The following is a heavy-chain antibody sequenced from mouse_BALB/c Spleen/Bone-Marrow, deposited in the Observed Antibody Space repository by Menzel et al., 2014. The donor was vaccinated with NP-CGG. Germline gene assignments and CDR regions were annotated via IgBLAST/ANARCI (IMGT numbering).Heavy chain of an antibody. J-gene: IGHJ1*01. V-gene: IGHV1-14*01. CDR3: ARREDGYGTFYWYFDV. D-gene: IGHD2-2*01. CDR1: GYTFTSYV. CDR2: INPYNDGT. Sequence: VQLKESGPELVKPGASVKMSCKASGYTFTSYVMHWVKQKPGQGLEWIGYINPYNDGTKYNEKFKGKATLTSDKSSSTAYMELSSLTSEDSAVYYCARREDGYGTFYWYFDVWGAGPRSPSPQ.